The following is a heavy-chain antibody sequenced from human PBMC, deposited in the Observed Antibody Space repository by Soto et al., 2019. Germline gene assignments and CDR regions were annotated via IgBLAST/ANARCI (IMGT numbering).Heavy chain of an antibody. V-gene: IGHV3-23*01. CDR1: GFTFSSYA. CDR2: ISGSGGST. Sequence: GGSLRLSCAASGFTFSSYAMSWVCQAPGKGLEWVSAISGSGGSTYYADSVKGRFTISRDNAKNTLYLQMNSLRAEDTAVYYCAQDCPTVTTSVAGPSCYYDMDVWGHGTTVTVSS. CDR3: AQDCPTVTTSVAGPSCYYDMDV. J-gene: IGHJ6*02. D-gene: IGHD4-4*01.